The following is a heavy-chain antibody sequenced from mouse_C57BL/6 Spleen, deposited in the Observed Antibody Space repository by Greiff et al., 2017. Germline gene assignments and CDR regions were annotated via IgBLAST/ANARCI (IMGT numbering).Heavy chain of an antibody. D-gene: IGHD2-5*01. CDR3: ARSYYSNYFDY. CDR1: GYTFTSYW. CDR2: IDPSDSYT. V-gene: IGHV1-69*01. J-gene: IGHJ2*01. Sequence: QVQLQQSGAELVMPGASVKLSCKASGYTFTSYWMHWVKQRPGQGLEWIGEIDPSDSYTNYNQKFKGKSTLTVDKSSSTAYMQLSSLTSEDSAVYYCARSYYSNYFDYWGQGTTLTVSS.